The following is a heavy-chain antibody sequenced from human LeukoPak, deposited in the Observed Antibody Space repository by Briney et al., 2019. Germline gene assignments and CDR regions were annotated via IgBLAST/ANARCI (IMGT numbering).Heavy chain of an antibody. J-gene: IGHJ5*01. CDR1: GFTFSDYY. Sequence: PGGSLRLSCAASGFTFSDYYMTWIRQAPGKGLEWVSYISGSSTYTKYADSVKGRFTIDKDNGKNAVSLKIISVEGEVVGVYYSARTWNVDWFASWGQGTLVTVSS. D-gene: IGHD1-1*01. V-gene: IGHV3-11*03. CDR2: ISGSSTYT. CDR3: ARTWNVDWFAS.